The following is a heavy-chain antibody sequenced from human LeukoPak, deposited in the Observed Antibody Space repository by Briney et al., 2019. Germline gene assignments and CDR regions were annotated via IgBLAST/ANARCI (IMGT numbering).Heavy chain of an antibody. D-gene: IGHD3-10*01. V-gene: IGHV3-30*02. J-gene: IGHJ4*02. CDR3: AEDYYGSGSYLLH. CDR1: GFTFSSYG. CDR2: IRYDGSNK. Sequence: PGGSLRLSCAASGFTFSSYGMHWVRQAPGKGLEWVAIIRYDGSNKYYADSVKGRFTISRDNSKNTLYLQMNSLRAEDTAVYYCAEDYYGSGSYLLHWGQGTLVTVSS.